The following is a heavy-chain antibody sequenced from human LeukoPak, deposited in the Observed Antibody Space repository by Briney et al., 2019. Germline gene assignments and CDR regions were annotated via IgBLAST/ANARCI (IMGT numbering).Heavy chain of an antibody. CDR1: GFTFSNSA. D-gene: IGHD2-15*01. Sequence: GGSLRLSCAPSGFTFSNSAMTWVRQAPGKGLEWVSVISGSGGSTYYAHSVKGRFTISRDNSKNTLYLQMSSLRAEDTAVYYCLRSGGGRASNWGQGTLVTVSS. CDR3: LRSGGGRASN. J-gene: IGHJ4*02. CDR2: ISGSGGST. V-gene: IGHV3-23*01.